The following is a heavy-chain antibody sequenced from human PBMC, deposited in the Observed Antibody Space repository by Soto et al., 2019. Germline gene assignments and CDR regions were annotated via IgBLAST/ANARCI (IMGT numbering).Heavy chain of an antibody. J-gene: IGHJ5*02. V-gene: IGHV4-39*01. D-gene: IGHD2-15*01. Sequence: QLQLQESGPGLVKPSDTLSLTCTVSSGSISSTIYSWDWIRQPPGKGLEWIGRIFYSRSTYYNPSLKSRVTISVDTSKNQFSLPLTSVTAADTAVYYCARQCRGVTCHWFVPWGQGTLVTVSS. CDR2: IFYSRST. CDR1: SGSISSTIYS. CDR3: ARQCRGVTCHWFVP.